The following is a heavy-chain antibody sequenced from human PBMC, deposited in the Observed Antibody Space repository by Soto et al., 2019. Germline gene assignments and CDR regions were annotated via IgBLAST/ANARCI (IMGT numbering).Heavy chain of an antibody. CDR1: GFTFSSYA. D-gene: IGHD3-10*01. J-gene: IGHJ5*02. CDR2: ISYDGSNK. CDR3: ARDRITMVRGVFDP. Sequence: QVQLVESGGGVVQPGRSLRLSCAASGFTFSSYAMHWVRQAPGKGLEWVAVISYDGSNKYYADSVKGRFTISRDNSKNTLYLQMNSLRAEDTAVYYCARDRITMVRGVFDPWGQGTLVTVSS. V-gene: IGHV3-30-3*01.